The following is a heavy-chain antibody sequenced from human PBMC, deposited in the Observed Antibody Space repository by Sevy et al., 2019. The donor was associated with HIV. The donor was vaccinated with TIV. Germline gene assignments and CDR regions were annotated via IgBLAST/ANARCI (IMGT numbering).Heavy chain of an antibody. D-gene: IGHD2-15*01. V-gene: IGHV4-39*01. CDR1: GGSINSDSFY. CDR2: IYYSGST. J-gene: IGHJ1*01. CDR3: ATYVVTDAGLAEYFHH. Sequence: SETLSLTCTVSGGSINSDSFYWAWIRQSPGEGLEWIATIYYSGSTNYNPSLQSRVRISLDTSKNQFYLRLSSVTAADTALYYCATYVVTDAGLAEYFHHWGQGTLVTVSS.